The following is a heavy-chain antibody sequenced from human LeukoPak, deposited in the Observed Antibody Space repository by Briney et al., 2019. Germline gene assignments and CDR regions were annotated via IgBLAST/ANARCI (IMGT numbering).Heavy chain of an antibody. J-gene: IGHJ4*02. D-gene: IGHD1-20*01. Sequence: PGGSLRLSCAASGFTFSSYGMHWVRQAPGKGLEWVAIIQYDGSEKYYADSAKGRFTISRDNSKSTLYLQMNSLRDEDTAVYYCTEDIPGTPFNYWGQGTLVTVSS. V-gene: IGHV3-30*02. CDR2: IQYDGSEK. CDR1: GFTFSSYG. CDR3: TEDIPGTPFNY.